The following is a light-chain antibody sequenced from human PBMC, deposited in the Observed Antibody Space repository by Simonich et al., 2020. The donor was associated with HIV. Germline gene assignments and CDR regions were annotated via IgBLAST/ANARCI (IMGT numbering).Light chain of an antibody. Sequence: DIQMTQSPSTLSASVGDRVTNTCRASQSISSWLAWYQQKPGKAPKLLIYAASSLQSGVPSRFSGSGSGTDFTLTISSLQPEDFATYYCQQSYSTPRTFGQGTKVEIK. CDR1: QSISSW. CDR3: QQSYSTPRT. J-gene: IGKJ1*01. V-gene: IGKV1-39*01. CDR2: AAS.